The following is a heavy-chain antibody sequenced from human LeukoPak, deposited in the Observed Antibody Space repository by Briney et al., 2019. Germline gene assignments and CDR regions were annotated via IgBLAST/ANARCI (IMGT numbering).Heavy chain of an antibody. CDR3: ARDGGSSTMEPTGGYYYYGTDV. V-gene: IGHV3-53*01. CDR2: IYSDGRT. Sequence: GGSLRLSCAASGFTVSNNYMSWVRQAPGKGLEWVSLIYSDGRTSYTDSVKGRFTISRDNSKNTLSLQLNSLRAEDTAVYYCARDGGSSTMEPTGGYYYYGTDVWGQGTTVTVSS. D-gene: IGHD1-1*01. CDR1: GFTVSNNY. J-gene: IGHJ6*02.